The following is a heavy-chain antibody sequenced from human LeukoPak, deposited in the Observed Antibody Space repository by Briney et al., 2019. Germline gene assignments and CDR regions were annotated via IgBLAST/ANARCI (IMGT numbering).Heavy chain of an antibody. CDR3: AKDILRSTAAASRFDP. J-gene: IGHJ5*02. Sequence: ASVKVSCKASGYTFTSYDINWVRQATGQGLEWMGWMNPNSGNTGYAQKFQGRVTMTRNTSISTAYMELSSLRSEDTALYYCAKDILRSTAAASRFDPWGQGTLVTVSS. D-gene: IGHD6-13*01. V-gene: IGHV1-8*01. CDR1: GYTFTSYD. CDR2: MNPNSGNT.